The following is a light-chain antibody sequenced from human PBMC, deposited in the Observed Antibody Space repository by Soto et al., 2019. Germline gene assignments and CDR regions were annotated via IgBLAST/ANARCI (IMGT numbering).Light chain of an antibody. CDR1: QSVSNNY. CDR3: QQRSNWPIT. V-gene: IGKV3D-20*02. CDR2: GAS. Sequence: IVLTQSPCTLSLSPGERATLSCRASQSVSNNYLAWYQQKPGQAPRLVIYGASNRATGIPDRFSGSGSGTDFTLTISSLQPEDFAVYYCQQRSNWPITFGQGTRLEIK. J-gene: IGKJ5*01.